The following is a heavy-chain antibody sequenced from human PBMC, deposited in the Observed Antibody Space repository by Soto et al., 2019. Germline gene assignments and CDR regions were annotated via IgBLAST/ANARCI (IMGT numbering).Heavy chain of an antibody. D-gene: IGHD1-7*01. Sequence: PGGSLRLSCAASGFTFSSYAMHWVRQAPGKGLEWVAVISYDGSNKYYADSVKGRFTISRDNSKNTLYLQMNSLRAEDTAVYYCARETYNWNYDGAFDIWGQGTMVTVS. V-gene: IGHV3-30-3*01. CDR1: GFTFSSYA. CDR3: ARETYNWNYDGAFDI. J-gene: IGHJ3*02. CDR2: ISYDGSNK.